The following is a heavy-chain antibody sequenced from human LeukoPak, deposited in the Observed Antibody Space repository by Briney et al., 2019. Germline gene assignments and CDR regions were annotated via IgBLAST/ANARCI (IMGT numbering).Heavy chain of an antibody. Sequence: GGSLRLSCGASGFTFSSYAMSWVRQAPGKGLEWVSDISGSGGSTYYADSVKGRFTISRDNSKNTLYLQMNSLRAEDTAVYYCAKGNIVVVVAASYYFGYWGQGTLVTVSS. CDR3: AKGNIVVVVAASYYFGY. V-gene: IGHV3-23*01. D-gene: IGHD2-15*01. CDR1: GFTFSSYA. CDR2: ISGSGGST. J-gene: IGHJ4*02.